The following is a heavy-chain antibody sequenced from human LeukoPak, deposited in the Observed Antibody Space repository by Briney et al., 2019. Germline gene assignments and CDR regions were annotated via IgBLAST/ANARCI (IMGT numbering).Heavy chain of an antibody. Sequence: TLSLTCTVSGYSISSGVYYWTWIRQDPGKGLEWIGYIYYSGNTFYNPALKSRATISVDTSKNQFSLTLSSVTAADTAVYYCARVETTMIRYWGQGTLVAVSS. D-gene: IGHD3-16*01. CDR1: GYSISSGVYY. V-gene: IGHV4-31*03. CDR3: ARVETTMIRY. CDR2: IYYSGNT. J-gene: IGHJ4*02.